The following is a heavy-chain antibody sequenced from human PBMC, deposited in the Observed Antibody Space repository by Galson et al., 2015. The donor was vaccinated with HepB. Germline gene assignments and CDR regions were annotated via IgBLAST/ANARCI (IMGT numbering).Heavy chain of an antibody. CDR2: ISSSSSTI. CDR1: GFTFSSYS. D-gene: IGHD6-19*01. Sequence: PGGSLRLSCAASGFTFSSYSMNWVRQAPGKGLEWVSYISSSSSTIYYADSVKGRFTISRDNAKNSLYLQMNSLRDEDTAVYYCARDLSGSGWYVDFFDYWGQGTLVTVSS. CDR3: ARDLSGSGWYVDFFDY. J-gene: IGHJ4*02. V-gene: IGHV3-48*02.